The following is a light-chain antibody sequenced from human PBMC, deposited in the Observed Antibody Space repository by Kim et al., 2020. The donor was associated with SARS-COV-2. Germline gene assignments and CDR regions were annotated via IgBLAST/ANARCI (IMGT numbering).Light chain of an antibody. CDR1: ESVDSSK. CDR2: GAS. Sequence: EIVLTQSPGTLSSSPGETATFSCRASESVDSSKLAWYQQKPGQAPRLLIFGASSRATGIPDRFSGSGSGADFTLTISRLEPEDFAVYYCPLIGGSPPLTFVHGRR. J-gene: IGKJ5*01. V-gene: IGKV3-20*01. CDR3: PLIGGSPPLT.